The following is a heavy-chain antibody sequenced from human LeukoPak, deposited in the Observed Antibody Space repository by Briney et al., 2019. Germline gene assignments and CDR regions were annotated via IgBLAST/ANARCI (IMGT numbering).Heavy chain of an antibody. Sequence: SETLSLTCAVSGYSISSGYYWGWIRQPPGKGLEWIGSNYHSGSTYYNPSLKSRVTISVDTSKNQFSLKLSSVTAADTAVYYCARGPIVVVTAPIRYWGQGTLVTVSS. D-gene: IGHD2-21*02. V-gene: IGHV4-38-2*01. CDR1: GYSISSGYY. CDR2: NYHSGST. CDR3: ARGPIVVVTAPIRY. J-gene: IGHJ4*02.